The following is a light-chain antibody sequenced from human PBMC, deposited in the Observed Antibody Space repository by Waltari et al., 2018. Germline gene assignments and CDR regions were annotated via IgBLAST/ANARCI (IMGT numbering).Light chain of an antibody. CDR1: QSVSSY. CDR3: QLRINWPPAYT. J-gene: IGKJ2*01. Sequence: EIVLTQSPATLSLSPGDRATLSCMASQSVSSYLAWYQQKPGQAPRLLIYDAFNRDTGIPARFSGSGSGTDFTLTISSLEPEDFAVYYCQLRINWPPAYTFGQGTKLEI. CDR2: DAF. V-gene: IGKV3-11*01.